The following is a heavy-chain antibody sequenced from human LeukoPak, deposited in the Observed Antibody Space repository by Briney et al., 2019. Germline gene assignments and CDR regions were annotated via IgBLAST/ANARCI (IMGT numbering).Heavy chain of an antibody. D-gene: IGHD3-22*01. CDR1: GFTFSSYA. CDR2: ISLSGASS. CDR3: AKDYYYDTSGYYLGRVGPAFDY. J-gene: IGHJ4*02. V-gene: IGHV3-23*01. Sequence: PGGSLRLSCAASGFTFSSYAMSWVRQAPGKGLEWVSTISLSGASSYYADSVKGRFTISRDNSKNTLYLQMNSLRAEDTAVYYCAKDYYYDTSGYYLGRVGPAFDYRGQGALVTVSS.